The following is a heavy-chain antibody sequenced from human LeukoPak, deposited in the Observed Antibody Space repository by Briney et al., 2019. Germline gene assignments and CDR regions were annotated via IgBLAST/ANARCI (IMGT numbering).Heavy chain of an antibody. J-gene: IGHJ5*02. CDR2: IYYSGST. V-gene: IGHV4-59*01. CDR3: AREELEWLYWFDP. Sequence: PSETLSLTCTVSGGSISSYYWSWIRQPPGKRLEWIGYIYYSGSTNYNPSLKSRVTISVDKSKNQFSLKLSSVTAADTAVYYCAREELEWLYWFDPRGQGTLVTVSS. D-gene: IGHD3-3*01. CDR1: GGSISSYY.